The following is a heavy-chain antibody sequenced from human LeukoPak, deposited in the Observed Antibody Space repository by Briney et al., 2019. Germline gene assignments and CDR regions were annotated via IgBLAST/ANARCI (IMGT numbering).Heavy chain of an antibody. J-gene: IGHJ4*02. CDR1: GVSFYTHW. D-gene: IGHD2-2*01. CDR2: IKPDGRAA. CDR3: SGRSGFSSIY. Sequence: GGSLRLSCEASGVSFYTHWMNWVRQFPGGGLGWGANIKPDGRAAYYLDSVKGRFSISRDNVKNLGYLQLNSMRTEDTVVYYCSGRSGFSSIYWGQGTLVTVSS. V-gene: IGHV3-7*01.